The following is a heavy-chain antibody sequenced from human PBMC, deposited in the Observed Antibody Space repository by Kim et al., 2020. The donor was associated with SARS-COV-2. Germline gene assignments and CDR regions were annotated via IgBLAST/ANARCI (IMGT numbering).Heavy chain of an antibody. D-gene: IGHD6-19*01. Sequence: SETLSLICTVSGGSIRNSSYYWGWIRQPPGKGLEWIATTYYSGVTYYNPSLKSRLTLSVDSSKNQFSLRLSSVTAADSALYFCASYLGDSGWNPSGFFDSWGQGTLVTVSS. CDR1: GGSIRNSSYY. V-gene: IGHV4-39*01. CDR2: TYYSGVT. CDR3: ASYLGDSGWNPSGFFDS. J-gene: IGHJ4*02.